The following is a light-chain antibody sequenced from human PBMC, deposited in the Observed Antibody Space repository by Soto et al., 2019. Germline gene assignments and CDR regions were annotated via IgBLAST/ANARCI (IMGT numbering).Light chain of an antibody. Sequence: QSALTQPASVSGSPGQSITISCTGTSSDVYAYKYVSWYQQPPGKAPKLMIYEVSNRPSGVSNRFSGSKSGNTASLTISGLQAEHEADYYCSSYTSSTTYVFGTATKVPVL. V-gene: IGLV2-14*01. CDR1: SSDVYAYKY. CDR2: EVS. J-gene: IGLJ1*01. CDR3: SSYTSSTTYV.